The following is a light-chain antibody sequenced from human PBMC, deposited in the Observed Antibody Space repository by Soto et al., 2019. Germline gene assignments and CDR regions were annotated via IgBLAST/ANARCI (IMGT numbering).Light chain of an antibody. Sequence: EIVMTQSPAILSVSPGERVTLYCRASQSVSNNLAWYQHKPGLSARLLIYGASTRATGIPARFSGSGSGTEFTLTITSLQPEDFAVYYCQQYNYLITFGQGTRLEIK. J-gene: IGKJ5*01. CDR2: GAS. CDR3: QQYNYLIT. CDR1: QSVSNN. V-gene: IGKV3-15*01.